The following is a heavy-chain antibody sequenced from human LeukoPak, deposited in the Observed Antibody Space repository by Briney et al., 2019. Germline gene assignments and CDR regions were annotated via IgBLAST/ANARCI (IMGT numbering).Heavy chain of an antibody. D-gene: IGHD4-23*01. CDR2: IYYSGST. CDR3: ARKAYGGDRTFDY. J-gene: IGHJ4*02. V-gene: IGHV4-59*06. Sequence: PSETLSLTCTVSGGSISNYYWSWIRQHPGKGRECIGYIYYSGSTYYNPSLKSGVTISVDTSKNQFSLKLSSVTAADTAVYYCARKAYGGDRTFDYWGQGTLVTVSS. CDR1: GGSISNYY.